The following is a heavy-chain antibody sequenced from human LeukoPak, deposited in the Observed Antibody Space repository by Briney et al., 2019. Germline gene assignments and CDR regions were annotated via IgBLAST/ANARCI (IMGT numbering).Heavy chain of an antibody. CDR3: AKYYFDSSGYYYLRKNWYFDL. J-gene: IGHJ2*01. D-gene: IGHD3-22*01. CDR2: IDYSGGSS. CDR1: GFTLSSYE. V-gene: IGHV3-23*01. Sequence: GGSLRLSCTVSGFTLSSYEMSWIRQAPGKGLEWVSSIDYSGGSSYYADSVKGRFTISRDNSKNTLYLQMNSLRAEDTAVYYCAKYYFDSSGYYYLRKNWYFDLWGRGTLVTVSS.